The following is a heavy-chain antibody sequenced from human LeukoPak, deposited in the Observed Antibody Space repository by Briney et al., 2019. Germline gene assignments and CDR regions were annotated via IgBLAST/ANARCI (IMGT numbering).Heavy chain of an antibody. CDR1: GGSFSGYY. CDR2: INHSGST. CDR3: ARGHRYYYDSSGYYYGSRKGPQVFQYYFDY. J-gene: IGHJ4*02. Sequence: SETLSLTCAVYGGSFSGYYWSRIRQPPGKGLEWIGEINHSGSTNYNPSLKSRVTISVDTSKNQFSLKLSSVTAADTAVYYCARGHRYYYDSSGYYYGSRKGPQVFQYYFDYWGQGTLVTVSS. D-gene: IGHD3-22*01. V-gene: IGHV4-34*01.